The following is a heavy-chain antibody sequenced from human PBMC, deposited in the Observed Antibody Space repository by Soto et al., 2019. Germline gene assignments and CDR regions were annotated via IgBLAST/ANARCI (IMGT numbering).Heavy chain of an antibody. CDR3: AGFVVPASRNSDFDY. CDR2: IYYSGST. J-gene: IGHJ4*02. Sequence: NPSETLSLTCTVSGISVSTSDYYWGWVRQLPGKGLDWIGNIYYSGSTFYDPSLRSRVTLTVDTSKNQFSLRLNSVTVADTAVYFCAGFVVPASRNSDFDYWGQGTLVTVSS. D-gene: IGHD2-15*01. V-gene: IGHV4-39*01. CDR1: GISVSTSDYY.